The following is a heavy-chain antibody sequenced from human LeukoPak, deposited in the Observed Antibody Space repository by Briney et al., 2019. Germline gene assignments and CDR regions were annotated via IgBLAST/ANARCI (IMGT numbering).Heavy chain of an antibody. CDR3: GSLTVVAKDH. Sequence: GGSLRLSCAASGFTFSSYWMYWVRQAPGKGLVWVSRINSDGSRTGYADSVKGRFTISRGNAKNTLYLEMISLRAEDTAVYYCGSLTVVAKDHWGQGTLVTVSS. D-gene: IGHD3-22*01. CDR2: INSDGSRT. CDR1: GFTFSSYW. V-gene: IGHV3-74*01. J-gene: IGHJ4*02.